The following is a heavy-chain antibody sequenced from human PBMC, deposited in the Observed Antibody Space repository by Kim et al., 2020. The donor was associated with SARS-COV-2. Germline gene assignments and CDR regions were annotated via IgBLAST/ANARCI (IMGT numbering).Heavy chain of an antibody. CDR2: IYYSGST. V-gene: IGHV4-59*13. CDR1: GGSISSYY. CDR3: ARTGIAVAGSPYYYYYYGMDV. D-gene: IGHD6-19*01. Sequence: SETLSLTCTVSGGSISSYYWSWIRQPPGKGLEWIGYIYYSGSTNYNPSLKSRVTISVDTSKNQFSLKLSSVTAADTAVYYCARTGIAVAGSPYYYYYYGMDVWGQGATVTVSS. J-gene: IGHJ6*02.